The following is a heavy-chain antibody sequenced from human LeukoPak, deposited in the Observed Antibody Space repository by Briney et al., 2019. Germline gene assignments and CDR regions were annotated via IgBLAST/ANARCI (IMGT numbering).Heavy chain of an antibody. D-gene: IGHD6-19*01. CDR3: ARHATYSSGPNWFDP. Sequence: SETLSLTCAVYGGSFSSYYWGWIRQPPGKGLEWIGSIYYSGSTYYNPSLKSRVTISVDTSKNQFSLKLSSVTAADTAVYYCARHATYSSGPNWFDPWGQGTLVTVSS. V-gene: IGHV4-39*01. CDR2: IYYSGST. J-gene: IGHJ5*02. CDR1: GGSFSSYY.